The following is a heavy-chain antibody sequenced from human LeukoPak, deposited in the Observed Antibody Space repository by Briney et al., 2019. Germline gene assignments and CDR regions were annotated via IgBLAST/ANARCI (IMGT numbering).Heavy chain of an antibody. Sequence: SQTLSLTCTVSGGSISRDDYYWSWIRQPPGKGLEWIGYIYYSGSTYYNPSLKSRVTISVDTSKNQFSLKLSSVTAADTAVYYCARVSQSLDTGTTAWDWFDPWGQGTLVTVSS. J-gene: IGHJ5*02. D-gene: IGHD1-7*01. V-gene: IGHV4-30-4*01. CDR2: IYYSGST. CDR1: GGSISRDDYY. CDR3: ARVSQSLDTGTTAWDWFDP.